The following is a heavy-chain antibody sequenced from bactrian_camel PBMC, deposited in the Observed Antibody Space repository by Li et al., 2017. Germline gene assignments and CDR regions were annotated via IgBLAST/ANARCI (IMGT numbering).Heavy chain of an antibody. CDR1: GFTFSRNP. Sequence: HVQLVESGGGLVQPGGSLRLSCAASGFTFSRNPMNWFRRAPGKELEWVASISAGGGTTYYTDYAGSVKGRFAISRDNAKNTLYLQMNSLKSEDTALYYCATGELAGLRNWGQGTQVTVS. V-gene: IGHV3S1*01. J-gene: IGHJ4*01. D-gene: IGHD7*01. CDR2: ISAGGGTT. CDR3: ATGELAGLRN.